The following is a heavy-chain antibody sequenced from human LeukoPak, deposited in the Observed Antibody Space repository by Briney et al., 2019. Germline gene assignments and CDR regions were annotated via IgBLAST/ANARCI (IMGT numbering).Heavy chain of an antibody. J-gene: IGHJ4*02. CDR2: ISWKSGSI. Sequence: GGSVRLYCAASGFTFDDYAMHWVRQAPGKGLEWVSGISWKSGSIGYADFVKGRFTISRDNSKNTVYLQMNRLRVDDTAVYYCARALLWFGEFYPLDYWGQGTLVTVSS. CDR1: GFTFDDYA. D-gene: IGHD3-10*01. V-gene: IGHV3-9*01. CDR3: ARALLWFGEFYPLDY.